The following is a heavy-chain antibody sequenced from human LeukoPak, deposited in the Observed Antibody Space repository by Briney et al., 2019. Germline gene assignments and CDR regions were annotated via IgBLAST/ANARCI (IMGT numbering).Heavy chain of an antibody. D-gene: IGHD2-15*01. Sequence: ASVKVSCKAFGYTFTYYYMHWVRQAPGQGLEWMGWINPYSGDTNYAQKFQGRVTMTRDTSITTAYMDLSRLKSDDTAVYYCARASVENTLRIDDYWGQGTLVTVSS. V-gene: IGHV1-2*02. CDR2: INPYSGDT. CDR1: GYTFTYYY. J-gene: IGHJ4*02. CDR3: ARASVENTLRIDDY.